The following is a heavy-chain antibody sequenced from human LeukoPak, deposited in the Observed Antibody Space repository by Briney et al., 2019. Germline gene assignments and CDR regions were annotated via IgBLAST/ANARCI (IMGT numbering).Heavy chain of an antibody. CDR3: ARDYYYDSSGYYV. D-gene: IGHD3-22*01. CDR2: ISSSNSYI. J-gene: IGHJ4*02. Sequence: PGGSLRLSCAASGCTFSSYSMNWVRQAPGKGLEWVSSISSSNSYIYYADSVKGRFTISRDNAKNSLYLQMNSLRAEDTAVYYCARDYYYDSSGYYVWGQGTLVTVSS. V-gene: IGHV3-21*01. CDR1: GCTFSSYS.